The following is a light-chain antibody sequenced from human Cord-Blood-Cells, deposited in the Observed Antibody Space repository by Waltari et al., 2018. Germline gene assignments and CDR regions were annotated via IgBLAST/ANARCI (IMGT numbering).Light chain of an antibody. Sequence: QSVLTQPPSVSGAPGQRVTISCTGSSSNIGAGYDVHWYQQLPGTAPKLLIYGNSNRPSGFPDRFSGSKSGTSASLAITGLQAEDEADYYCQSYDSSLSGSEVVFGGGTKLTVL. J-gene: IGLJ2*01. CDR1: SSNIGAGYD. CDR3: QSYDSSLSGSEVV. V-gene: IGLV1-40*01. CDR2: GNS.